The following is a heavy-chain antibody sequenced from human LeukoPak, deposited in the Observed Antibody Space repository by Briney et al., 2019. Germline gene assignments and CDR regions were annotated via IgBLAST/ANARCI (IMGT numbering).Heavy chain of an antibody. CDR1: GYTFTGYY. Sequence: ASVKVSCKASGYTFTGYYMHWVRQAPGQGLEWMGWINPNSGGTNYAQKFQGWVTMTRDTSISTAYMELSSLRSEDTAVYYCAREDVAGNFDYWGQGTLVTVSS. CDR3: AREDVAGNFDY. V-gene: IGHV1-2*04. D-gene: IGHD6-19*01. J-gene: IGHJ4*02. CDR2: INPNSGGT.